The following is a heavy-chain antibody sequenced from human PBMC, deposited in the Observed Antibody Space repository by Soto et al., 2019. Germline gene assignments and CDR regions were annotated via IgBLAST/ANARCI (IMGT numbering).Heavy chain of an antibody. Sequence: SETLSLTCAVYGGSFSGYYWSWIRQPPGKGLEWIGEINHSGSTNYNPSLKSRVTISVDTSKNQFSLKLSSVTAADTAVYYCARGLRITMVRGVPFDYWGQGTLVTVSS. D-gene: IGHD3-10*01. CDR1: GGSFSGYY. V-gene: IGHV4-34*01. J-gene: IGHJ4*02. CDR2: INHSGST. CDR3: ARGLRITMVRGVPFDY.